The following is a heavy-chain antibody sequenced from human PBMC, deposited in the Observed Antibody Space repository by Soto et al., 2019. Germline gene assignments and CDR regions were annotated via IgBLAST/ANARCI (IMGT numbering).Heavy chain of an antibody. CDR2: IGTAGDT. J-gene: IGHJ4*02. D-gene: IGHD4-17*01. CDR3: ARGGNYGDYRGGFDY. CDR1: GFTFSSYD. Sequence: EVQLVESGGGLVQPGGSLRLSCAASGFTFSSYDMHWVRQATGKGLEWVSAIGTAGDTYYPGSVKGRFTISRENTKNSFYLQMNRLRAGDTAVYYCARGGNYGDYRGGFDYWGQGTLVTVSS. V-gene: IGHV3-13*01.